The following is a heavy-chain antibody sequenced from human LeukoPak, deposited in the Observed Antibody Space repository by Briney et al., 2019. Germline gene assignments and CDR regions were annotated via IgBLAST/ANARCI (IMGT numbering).Heavy chain of an antibody. J-gene: IGHJ5*02. CDR2: ISYDGSNK. D-gene: IGHD2-21*01. CDR3: ARTIVVTHGWFDP. Sequence: GSLRLSCAASGFTFSSYAMHWVRQAPGKGLEWVAVISYDGSNKYYADSVKGRFTISRDNSKNTLYLQMNSLRAEDTAVYYCARTIVVTHGWFDPWGQGTLVTVSS. CDR1: GFTFSSYA. V-gene: IGHV3-30-3*01.